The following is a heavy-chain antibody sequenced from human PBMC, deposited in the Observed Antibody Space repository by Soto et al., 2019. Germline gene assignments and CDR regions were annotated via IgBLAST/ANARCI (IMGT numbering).Heavy chain of an antibody. D-gene: IGHD3-22*01. J-gene: IGHJ5*02. CDR2: IYYSGST. CDR3: AKSATYYYASSGQGDWFDP. V-gene: IGHV4-31*03. CDR1: GGSISSGGYH. Sequence: QVQLQESGPGLVKPSQTLSLTCTVSGGSISSGGYHWSWIRQHPGKGLEWIGYIYYSGSTYYNSSLKSRVTISVDTSKNQFSLKLSSVTAADTAVYYCAKSATYYYASSGQGDWFDPWGQGTLVTVS.